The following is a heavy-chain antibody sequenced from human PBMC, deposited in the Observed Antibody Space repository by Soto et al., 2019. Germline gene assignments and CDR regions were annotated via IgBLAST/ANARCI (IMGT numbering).Heavy chain of an antibody. CDR3: ARCRRRLYYYGSGSENFDY. CDR1: GGSFSGYY. CDR2: INHSGST. Sequence: SETLSLTCAVYGGSFSGYYWSWIRQPPGKGLEWIGEINHSGSTNYNPSLKSRVTISVDTSKNQFSLKLSSVTAADTAVYYCARCRRRLYYYGSGSENFDYWGQGTLVTVSS. J-gene: IGHJ4*02. V-gene: IGHV4-34*01. D-gene: IGHD3-10*01.